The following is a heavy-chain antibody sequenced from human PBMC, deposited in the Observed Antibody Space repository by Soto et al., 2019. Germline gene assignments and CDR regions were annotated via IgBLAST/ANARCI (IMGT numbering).Heavy chain of an antibody. D-gene: IGHD4-4*01. Sequence: QVKLVQSGAEVKKPGSSVKVSCKASGGTFSTYTITWVRQAHGQGLEWLGRSIPIIGIINYAQKFQGRVTISADKFTRTAYMELTVLRSDDTAVYYCAGDPDSHYSVSHASSYPWGQGTLVTVSS. CDR2: SIPIIGII. CDR3: AGDPDSHYSVSHASSYP. J-gene: IGHJ5*02. V-gene: IGHV1-69*08. CDR1: GGTFSTYT.